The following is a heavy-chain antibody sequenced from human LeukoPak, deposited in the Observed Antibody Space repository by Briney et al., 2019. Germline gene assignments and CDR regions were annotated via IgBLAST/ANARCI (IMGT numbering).Heavy chain of an antibody. V-gene: IGHV5-51*01. D-gene: IGHD4-17*01. Sequence: GESLKISCKGSGYSFTNYWIGWVRQMPGKGLEWMGIIYPGASDARYSPSFQGQVTISADKSISTASLQWSSLKASDTAMYYCARLAQGDYELFDYWGQGTLVTVSS. CDR2: IYPGASDA. CDR1: GYSFTNYW. J-gene: IGHJ4*02. CDR3: ARLAQGDYELFDY.